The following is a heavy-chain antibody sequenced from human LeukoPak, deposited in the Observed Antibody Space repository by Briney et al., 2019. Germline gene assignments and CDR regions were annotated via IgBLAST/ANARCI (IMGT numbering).Heavy chain of an antibody. V-gene: IGHV3-66*01. CDR1: GFTVSSNY. CDR3: ARGGDCSSTSCYLTARTTAMRAWYFDL. Sequence: GGSLRLSCAASGFTVSSNYMSWVRQAPGKGLEWVSVIYSGGSTYYADSVKGRFTISRDNSKNTLYLQMNSLRAEDTAVYYCARGGDCSSTSCYLTARTTAMRAWYFDLWGRGTLVTVSS. D-gene: IGHD2-2*01. J-gene: IGHJ2*01. CDR2: IYSGGST.